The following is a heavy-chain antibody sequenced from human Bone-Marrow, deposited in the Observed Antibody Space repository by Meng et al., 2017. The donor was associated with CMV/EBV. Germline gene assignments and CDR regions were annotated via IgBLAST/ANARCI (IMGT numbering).Heavy chain of an antibody. CDR2: INPNSGGT. CDR1: GYTFTGYY. D-gene: IGHD6-13*01. CDR3: ARGPSVAAAVTDY. V-gene: IGHV1-2*02. J-gene: IGHJ4*02. Sequence: ASVKVSCKASGYTFTGYYMHWVRQAPGQGLEWMGWINPNSGGTNYAQRLQGRVTMTADTSSRTAYMELRSLRSDDTAVYFCARGPSVAAAVTDYWGQGTLVTVSS.